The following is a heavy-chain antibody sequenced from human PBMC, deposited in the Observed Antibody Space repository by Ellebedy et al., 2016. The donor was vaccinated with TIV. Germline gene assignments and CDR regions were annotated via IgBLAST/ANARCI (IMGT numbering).Heavy chain of an antibody. V-gene: IGHV1-18*01. CDR2: ISAYNGNT. J-gene: IGHJ3*02. CDR3: ARELWGPSYDSSGSAFDI. CDR1: GGTFSSYA. D-gene: IGHD3-22*01. Sequence: ASVKVSXXASGGTFSSYAISWVRQAPGQGLEWMGWISAYNGNTNYAQKLQGRVTMTTYTSTSTAYMELRSLRSDDTAVYYCARELWGPSYDSSGSAFDIWGQGTMVTVSS.